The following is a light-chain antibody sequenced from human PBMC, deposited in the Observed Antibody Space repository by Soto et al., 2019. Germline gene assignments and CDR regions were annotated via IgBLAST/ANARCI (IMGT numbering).Light chain of an antibody. Sequence: QSVLTQPPSASGTPGQRVTISCSGSSSNIGSKTVNWYQQLPGTAPKLPIYSNNQLPSGVHDRFSGSKSGTSASLAISGLQSEYEADYYCAAWDDSLNRVVFGGGTKVTVL. J-gene: IGLJ2*01. CDR2: SNN. V-gene: IGLV1-44*01. CDR1: SSNIGSKT. CDR3: AAWDDSLNRVV.